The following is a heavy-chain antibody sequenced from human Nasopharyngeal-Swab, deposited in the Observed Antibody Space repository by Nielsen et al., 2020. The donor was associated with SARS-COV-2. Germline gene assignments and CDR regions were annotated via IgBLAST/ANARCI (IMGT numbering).Heavy chain of an antibody. CDR3: ARDSGSYSDY. V-gene: IGHV3-7*01. Sequence: GGSLRLSCAASGFTFSSYWMSWVRQAPGKGLEWVTNIKQEGSEKYFVDSVKGRFTISRDNAKNSLYLQMNSLRAEDTAVYYCARDSGSYSDYWGQGTLVTVSS. CDR2: IKQEGSEK. D-gene: IGHD3-10*01. CDR1: GFTFSSYW. J-gene: IGHJ4*02.